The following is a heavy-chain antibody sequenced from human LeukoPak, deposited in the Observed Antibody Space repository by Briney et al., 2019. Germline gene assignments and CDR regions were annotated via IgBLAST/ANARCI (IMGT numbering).Heavy chain of an antibody. CDR2: IYPGDSDT. CDR1: GYTFTSYW. CDR3: ARLRGSYNSAFDY. D-gene: IGHD1-26*01. V-gene: IGHV5-51*01. J-gene: IGHJ4*02. Sequence: GECLKISCEGSGYTFTSYWIAWVRQMPGKGLEWMGIIYPGDSDTRYSPSFQGQVTISADKSNTTAYLQWSSLKASDTAMYYCARLRGSYNSAFDYWGQGTRVTVSS.